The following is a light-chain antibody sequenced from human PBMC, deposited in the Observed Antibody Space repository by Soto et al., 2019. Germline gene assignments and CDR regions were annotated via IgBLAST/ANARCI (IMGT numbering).Light chain of an antibody. CDR2: GAS. CDR1: QSVSSD. CDR3: QHYQNWHT. Sequence: ELVMTQSPATLSVSPGERATLSCRASQSVSSDLAWYQQKPGQAPRLLMDGASARAAGIPARFIGSWSVTEFTLTINSLQSEDSAVYYFQHYQNWHTFVGGTKVEIK. J-gene: IGKJ4*01. V-gene: IGKV3-15*01.